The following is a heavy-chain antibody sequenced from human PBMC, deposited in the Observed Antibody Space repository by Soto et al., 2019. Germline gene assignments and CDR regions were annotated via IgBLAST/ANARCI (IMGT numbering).Heavy chain of an antibody. V-gene: IGHV3-74*01. CDR2: IDSDGSST. Sequence: HPGWSLRLSCAAAGFTFGSYWMNWVRQAPGKGLVWVSRIDSDGSSTTYADSVKGRFTTSRDNAKNTLYLQMSSLRVEDTAVYYCARGRPYGMDVWGQGTTVTGSS. CDR3: ARGRPYGMDV. CDR1: GFTFGSYW. J-gene: IGHJ6*02.